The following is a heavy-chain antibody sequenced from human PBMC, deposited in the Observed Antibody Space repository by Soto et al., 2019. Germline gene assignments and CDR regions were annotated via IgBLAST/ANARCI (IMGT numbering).Heavy chain of an antibody. D-gene: IGHD5-12*01. V-gene: IGHV4-59*01. CDR1: GGSISSYY. J-gene: IGHJ4*02. CDR3: ARADDKMATIDY. CDR2: VSYSGST. Sequence: PSETLSLTCNVSGGSISSYYWNWIRQSPGKGLEWIGYVSYSGSTNYNPSLKSRVTISADTSENQFSLRLSSVTAADTAVYYCARADDKMATIDYWGQGALVTVSS.